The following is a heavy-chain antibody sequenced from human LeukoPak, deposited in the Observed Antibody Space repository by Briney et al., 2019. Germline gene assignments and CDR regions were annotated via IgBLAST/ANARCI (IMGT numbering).Heavy chain of an antibody. CDR3: AKDPGSGSYYPYYFDY. J-gene: IGHJ4*02. D-gene: IGHD3-10*01. Sequence: GGSLRLSCAASGFTFSSYAMHWVRQAPGKGLEWVAFIRYDGNNKYYTDPVKGRFTISRDNSKNTLYLQMNSLRAEDTAVYLCAKDPGSGSYYPYYFDYWGQGTLVTVSS. CDR1: GFTFSSYA. V-gene: IGHV3-30*02. CDR2: IRYDGNNK.